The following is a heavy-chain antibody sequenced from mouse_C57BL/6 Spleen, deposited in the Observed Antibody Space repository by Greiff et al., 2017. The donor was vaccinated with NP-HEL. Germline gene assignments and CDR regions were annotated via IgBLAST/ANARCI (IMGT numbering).Heavy chain of an antibody. J-gene: IGHJ4*01. V-gene: IGHV1-82*01. Sequence: QVQLQQSGPELVKPGASVKISCKASGYAFSSSWMNWVKQRPGKGLEWIGRIYPGDGDTNYNGKFKGKATLTADKSSSTAYMQLSSLTSEDSAVYFCARSGDYDVGYYSMDYWGQGTSVTVSS. D-gene: IGHD2-4*01. CDR2: IYPGDGDT. CDR1: GYAFSSSW. CDR3: ARSGDYDVGYYSMDY.